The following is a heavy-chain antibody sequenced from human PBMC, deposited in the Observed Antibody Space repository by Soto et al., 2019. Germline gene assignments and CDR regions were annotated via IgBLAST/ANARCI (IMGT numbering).Heavy chain of an antibody. V-gene: IGHV4-31*03. J-gene: IGHJ4*02. Sequence: PSETLSLTCTVSGGSISSGGYYWSWIRQHPGKGLEWIGYIYYSGSTYYNPSLKSRVTISVDTSKNQFSLKLSSVTAADTAVYYCARLRIYYYDSSGYFSGLTRNVPRYYFDYWGQGTLVTVSS. CDR1: GGSISSGGYY. CDR3: ARLRIYYYDSSGYFSGLTRNVPRYYFDY. CDR2: IYYSGST. D-gene: IGHD3-22*01.